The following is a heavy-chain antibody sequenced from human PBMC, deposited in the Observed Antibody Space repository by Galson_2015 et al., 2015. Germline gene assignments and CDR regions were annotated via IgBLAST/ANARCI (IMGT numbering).Heavy chain of an antibody. Sequence: SLRLSCAASGFTFSNYWMSWVRQASGKGLEWVANIKQDGSEKYYVDSVKGRFTISRDNAKNSLYLQMNSLRAEDTAIYYCASQTWTGYFDYWGQGILVTVSS. D-gene: IGHD3-10*01. J-gene: IGHJ4*02. CDR2: IKQDGSEK. V-gene: IGHV3-7*03. CDR3: ASQTWTGYFDY. CDR1: GFTFSNYW.